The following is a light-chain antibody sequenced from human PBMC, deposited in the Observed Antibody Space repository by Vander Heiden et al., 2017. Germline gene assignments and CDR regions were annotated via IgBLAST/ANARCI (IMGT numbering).Light chain of an antibody. CDR1: SSDVGGYNY. CDR3: SSYTSSSTQV. J-gene: IGLJ1*01. V-gene: IGLV2-14*01. CDR2: DVS. Sequence: QSALPQPASVSGSPGQSITISCTGTSSDVGGYNYVSWYQQHPGKAPKLMIYDVSNRPSGVSNRFSGSKPGNTASLTISGLQAEDEADYYCSSYTSSSTQVFGTGTKVTVL.